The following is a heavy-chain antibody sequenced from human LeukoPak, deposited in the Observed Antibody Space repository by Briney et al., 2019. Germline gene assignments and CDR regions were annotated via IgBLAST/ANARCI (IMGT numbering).Heavy chain of an antibody. J-gene: IGHJ4*02. CDR3: AKDGNSQYYFDY. CDR2: ISGSGGST. V-gene: IGHV3-23*01. D-gene: IGHD1/OR15-1a*01. CDR1: GFTFSSYE. Sequence: GGSLRLSCAASGFTFSSYEMNWVRQAPGKGLEWVSAISGSGGSTYYADSVKGRFTISRDNSKNTLYLQMNSLRAEDTAVYYCAKDGNSQYYFDYWGQGTLVTVSS.